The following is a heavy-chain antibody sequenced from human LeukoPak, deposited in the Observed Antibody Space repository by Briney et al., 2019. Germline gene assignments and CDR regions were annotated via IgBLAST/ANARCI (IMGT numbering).Heavy chain of an antibody. CDR3: AREGGRRRASNFDWFDP. CDR1: GFTFSSYW. V-gene: IGHV3-21*06. J-gene: IGHJ5*02. CDR2: VSSNSAYI. Sequence: PGGSLRLSCAASGFTFSSYWMHWVRQAPGKGLEWVSAVSSNSAYIYYADSLRGRFTISRDNAKSLLYLQINSLRADDTAVYYCAREGGRRRASNFDWFDPWGQGTLVTVSS. D-gene: IGHD3-16*01.